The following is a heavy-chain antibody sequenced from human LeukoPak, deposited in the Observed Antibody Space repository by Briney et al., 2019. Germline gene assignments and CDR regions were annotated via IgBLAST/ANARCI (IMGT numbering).Heavy chain of an antibody. CDR2: ISYDGSNK. CDR3: ARVRRILEGYGMDV. V-gene: IGHV3-30-3*01. D-gene: IGHD3-3*01. Sequence: QPGGSLRLSCAASGFTFSSYAMHWVRQAPGKGLEWVAVISYDGSNKYYADSVKGRFTISRDNSKNTLYLQMNSLRAEDTAVYYCARVRRILEGYGMDVWGQGTTVTVSS. J-gene: IGHJ6*02. CDR1: GFTFSSYA.